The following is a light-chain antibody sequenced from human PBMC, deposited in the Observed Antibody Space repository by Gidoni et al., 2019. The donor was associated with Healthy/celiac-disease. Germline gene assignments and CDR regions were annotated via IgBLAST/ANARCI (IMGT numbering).Light chain of an antibody. Sequence: DLQITQSPSSLSASVGDRVTITCRASQSISSYLNWYQQKPGKAPKLLINAASSLQSGVPSRFSGSGSGTDFTLTISSLQPEDFATYYCQQSYSTLSLTFGGGTKVEIK. J-gene: IGKJ4*01. V-gene: IGKV1-39*01. CDR1: QSISSY. CDR2: AAS. CDR3: QQSYSTLSLT.